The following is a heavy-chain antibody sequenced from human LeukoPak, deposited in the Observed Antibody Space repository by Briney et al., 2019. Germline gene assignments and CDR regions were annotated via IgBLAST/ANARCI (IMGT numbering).Heavy chain of an antibody. J-gene: IGHJ6*04. CDR1: GGSFSGYY. D-gene: IGHD3-9*01. CDR3: ARTNYDILTGPFYGMDV. Sequence: PSETLSLTCAVYGGSFSGYYWSWIRQPPGKGLEWIGEINHSGSTNYNPSLKSRVTISVDTSKNQFSLKLSSVTAADTAVYYCARTNYDILTGPFYGMDVWGKGTTVTVSS. CDR2: INHSGST. V-gene: IGHV4-34*01.